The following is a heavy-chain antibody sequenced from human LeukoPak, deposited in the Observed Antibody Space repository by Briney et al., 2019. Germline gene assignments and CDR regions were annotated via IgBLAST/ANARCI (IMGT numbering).Heavy chain of an antibody. Sequence: SETLSLTCTVSGGSISSYYWSWIRQPPGKGLEWIGYIYYSGSTNYNPSLKSRVTISVDTSKNQFSLQLSSVTAADTAVYYCARGRIAAAGKALGYWGQGTLVTVSS. CDR1: GGSISSYY. D-gene: IGHD6-13*01. CDR2: IYYSGST. V-gene: IGHV4-59*12. CDR3: ARGRIAAAGKALGY. J-gene: IGHJ4*02.